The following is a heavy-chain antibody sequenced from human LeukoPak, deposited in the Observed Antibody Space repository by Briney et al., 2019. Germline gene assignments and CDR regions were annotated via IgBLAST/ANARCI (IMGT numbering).Heavy chain of an antibody. CDR1: GFTFSSYA. J-gene: IGHJ4*02. CDR2: ISYDGSNK. CDR3: ARGPHDYVWGSYRSPVDY. Sequence: GGSLRPSCAPSGFTFSSYAMHWVRQAPGKGLKWVAVISYDGSNKYYADSVKGRFTISRDNSKNTLYLQMNSLRAEDTAVYYCARGPHDYVWGSYRSPVDYWGQGTQVTVSS. V-gene: IGHV3-30-3*01. D-gene: IGHD3-16*02.